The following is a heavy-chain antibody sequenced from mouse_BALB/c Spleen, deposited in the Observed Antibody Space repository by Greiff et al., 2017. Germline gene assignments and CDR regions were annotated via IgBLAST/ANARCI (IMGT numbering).Heavy chain of an antibody. CDR3: ARDGYDDAWFAY. CDR2: IYPYNGGT. Sequence: EVQLQQSGPELVKPGASVKISCKASGYTFTDYNMHWVKQSHGKSLEWIGYIYPYNGGTGYNQKFKSKATLTVDNSSSTAYMELRSLTSEDSAVYYCARDGYDDAWFAYWGQGTLVTVSA. CDR1: GYTFTDYN. D-gene: IGHD2-2*01. J-gene: IGHJ3*01. V-gene: IGHV1S29*02.